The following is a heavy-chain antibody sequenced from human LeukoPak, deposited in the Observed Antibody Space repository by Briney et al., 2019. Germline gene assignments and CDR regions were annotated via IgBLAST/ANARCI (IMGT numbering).Heavy chain of an antibody. J-gene: IGHJ4*02. D-gene: IGHD5-18*01. CDR1: GGTFSSYA. CDR2: IIPIPGIA. Sequence: ASVKVSCKASGGTFSSYAISWVRQAPGQGLEWMGRIIPIPGIANYAQKFQGRVTITADKSTSTAYMELSSLRSEDTAVYYCATFHLGGYSYGPLDYWGQGTLVTVSS. V-gene: IGHV1-69*04. CDR3: ATFHLGGYSYGPLDY.